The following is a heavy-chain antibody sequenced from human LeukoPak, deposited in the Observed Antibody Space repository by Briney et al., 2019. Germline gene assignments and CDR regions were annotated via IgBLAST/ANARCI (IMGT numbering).Heavy chain of an antibody. V-gene: IGHV3-53*01. Sequence: GGSLRLSCAVSGFTVSGTHMSWLRQTPGKGPEWVSVIYREGSEYYAKSVKGRFTISRDDSTNNVYLQMNSLRADDTAVYYCARVKFDFWTGIRYYFDLWGQGTLVTVSS. CDR1: GFTVSGTH. CDR2: IYREGSE. J-gene: IGHJ4*02. D-gene: IGHD3/OR15-3a*01. CDR3: ARVKFDFWTGIRYYFDL.